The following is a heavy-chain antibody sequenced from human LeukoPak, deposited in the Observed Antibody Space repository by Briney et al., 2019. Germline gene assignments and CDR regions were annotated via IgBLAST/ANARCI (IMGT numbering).Heavy chain of an antibody. CDR1: GGSFSGYY. Sequence: SETLSLTCAVYGGSFSGYYWSWIRQPPGKGLEWIGEINHSGSTNYNPSLKSRVTISVDTSKNQFSLKLSSVTAADTAVYYCARLGGSYSNYYYYYGMDVWGQGTTVTVSS. J-gene: IGHJ6*02. D-gene: IGHD1-26*01. CDR2: INHSGST. V-gene: IGHV4-34*01. CDR3: ARLGGSYSNYYYYYGMDV.